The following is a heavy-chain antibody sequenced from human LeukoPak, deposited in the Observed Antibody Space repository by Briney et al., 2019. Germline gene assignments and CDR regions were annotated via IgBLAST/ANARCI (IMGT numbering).Heavy chain of an antibody. Sequence: GASVKVSCKASGYTFTSYYMHWVRQAPGQGLEWMGIINPSGGSTSYAQKFQGRVTMTRDTSTSTVYMELSSLRSEDTAVYYCARDRGVRNYYYYMDVWGKGTTVTVSS. V-gene: IGHV1-46*01. CDR2: INPSGGST. J-gene: IGHJ6*03. CDR1: GYTFTSYY. D-gene: IGHD3-10*01. CDR3: ARDRGVRNYYYYMDV.